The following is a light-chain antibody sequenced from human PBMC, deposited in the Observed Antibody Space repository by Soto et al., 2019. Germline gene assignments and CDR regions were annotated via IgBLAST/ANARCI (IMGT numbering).Light chain of an antibody. CDR1: QSISSN. V-gene: IGKV3-15*01. Sequence: EIVITQSPSTLSVSQGERATLSCRASQSISSNLAWYQQKPGQAPRLLTYGASTRATGIPARFSGSGSGTEFTLTISSLQPEDFAVYYCQQYYNWPRTCGQGTKG. CDR3: QQYYNWPRT. CDR2: GAS. J-gene: IGKJ1*01.